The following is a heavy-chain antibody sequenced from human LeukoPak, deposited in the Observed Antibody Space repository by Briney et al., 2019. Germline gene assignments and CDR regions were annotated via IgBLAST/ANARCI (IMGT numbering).Heavy chain of an antibody. CDR3: ARGDFWSGFYNY. CDR2: TYTSGTS. CDR1: GGSISGYY. D-gene: IGHD3-3*01. V-gene: IGHV4-4*07. Sequence: SETLSLTCTVSGGSISGYYWSWIRQPAGKGLEWIGRTYTSGTSNYDPSLKSRVTMSVDTSKNQFSVKLSSVTAADTAVYYCARGDFWSGFYNYWGQRTLVTVSS. J-gene: IGHJ4*02.